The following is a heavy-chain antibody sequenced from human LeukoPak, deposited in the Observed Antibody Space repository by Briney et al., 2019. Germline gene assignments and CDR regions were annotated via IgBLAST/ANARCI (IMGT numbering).Heavy chain of an antibody. CDR3: ARILEMATTIDY. CDR1: GGTFSSYA. Sequence: SVKVSCKASGGTFSSYAISWVRQAPGQGLEWMGRIIPILGIANYAQKFQGRVTITADKSTSTAYMELSSLRSEDTAVYYCARILEMATTIDYWGQGTLVTVSS. D-gene: IGHD5-24*01. CDR2: IIPILGIA. V-gene: IGHV1-69*04. J-gene: IGHJ4*02.